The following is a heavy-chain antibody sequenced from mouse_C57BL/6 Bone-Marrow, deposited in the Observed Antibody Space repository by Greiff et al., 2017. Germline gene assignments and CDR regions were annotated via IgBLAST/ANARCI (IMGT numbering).Heavy chain of an antibody. V-gene: IGHV5-12*01. J-gene: IGHJ4*01. CDR2: ISNGGGST. D-gene: IGHD2-3*01. CDR1: GFTFSDYY. Sequence: EVKLLESGGGLVQPGGSLKLSCAASGFTFSDYYMYWVRQTPEKRLEWVAYISNGGGSTYYPDTVKGRFTISRDNAKNTLYLQMSRLKSEDTAMYYCARPLYDYYAMDYWGQGTSVTVSS. CDR3: ARPLYDYYAMDY.